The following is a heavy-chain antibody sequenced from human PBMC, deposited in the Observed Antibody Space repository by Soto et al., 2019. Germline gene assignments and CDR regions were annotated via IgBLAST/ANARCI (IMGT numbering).Heavy chain of an antibody. D-gene: IGHD1-7*01. CDR3: AGNHIGTTPSGMDV. CDR1: GYTYTSYA. CDR2: INAGNGNT. J-gene: IGHJ6*02. Sequence: GTSVKVSCTASGYTYTSYAMHWVRQAPGQRLEWMGWINAGNGNTKYSQKFQGRVTITRDTSASTAYMELSSLRSEDTAVYYCAGNHIGTTPSGMDVWGQGTTVTVS. V-gene: IGHV1-3*01.